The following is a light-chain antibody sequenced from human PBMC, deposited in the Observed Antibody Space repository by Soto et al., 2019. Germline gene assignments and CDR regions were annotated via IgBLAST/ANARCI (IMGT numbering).Light chain of an antibody. CDR1: NSDVGAFEY. V-gene: IGLV2-14*01. Sequence: LTQPASVSGSPGQSITISCTGTNSDVGAFEYVSWYQQHPGKAPKILIYEVSNRPSGVSNRFSGSKSGNTASLTISGLQAEDEADYYCSSYTGSTTVVFGGGTKVTVL. CDR2: EVS. J-gene: IGLJ2*01. CDR3: SSYTGSTTVV.